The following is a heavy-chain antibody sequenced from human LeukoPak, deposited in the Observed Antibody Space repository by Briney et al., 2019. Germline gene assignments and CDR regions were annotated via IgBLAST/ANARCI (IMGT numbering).Heavy chain of an antibody. V-gene: IGHV4-4*07. CDR3: AKGESTSSPTGFDY. Sequence: SETLSLTCTVSGGXISSSYWSWIRQPAGKGLEWIGRIYTSGRSNYSPSLKSRVTMSVDTSKNQISLNLSSVTAADTAVYYCAKGESTSSPTGFDYWGQGTLVTVSS. CDR2: IYTSGRS. J-gene: IGHJ4*02. D-gene: IGHD6-6*01. CDR1: GGXISSSY.